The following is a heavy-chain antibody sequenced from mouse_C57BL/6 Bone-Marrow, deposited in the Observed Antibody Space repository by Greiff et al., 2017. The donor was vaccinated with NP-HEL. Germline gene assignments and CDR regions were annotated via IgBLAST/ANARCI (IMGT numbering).Heavy chain of an antibody. V-gene: IGHV1-5*01. CDR1: GYTFTSYW. Sequence: EVQLQQSGTVLARPGASVKMSCKTSGYTFTSYWMHWVNQRPGQGLEWIGAIYPGNSDTSYNQKFKGKAKLTAVTSASTAYMELSSLTNEDSAVYYCTTYSNYEYYYAMDYWGQGTSVTVSS. CDR3: TTYSNYEYYYAMDY. CDR2: IYPGNSDT. D-gene: IGHD2-5*01. J-gene: IGHJ4*01.